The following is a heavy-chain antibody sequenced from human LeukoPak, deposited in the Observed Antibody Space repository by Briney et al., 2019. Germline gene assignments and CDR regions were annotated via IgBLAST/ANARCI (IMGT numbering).Heavy chain of an antibody. V-gene: IGHV4-59*01. D-gene: IGHD3-10*01. J-gene: IGHJ3*02. CDR1: GGSISSYY. CDR3: ARSSYYYAADAFDI. CDR2: IYYSGGT. Sequence: SETLSLTCTVSGGSISSYYWSWIRQPPGKGLEWIGYIYYSGGTYYNPPLKSRVTISVDASKNQFSLKLSSVTAADTAVYYCARSSYYYAADAFDIWGQGTMVTVSS.